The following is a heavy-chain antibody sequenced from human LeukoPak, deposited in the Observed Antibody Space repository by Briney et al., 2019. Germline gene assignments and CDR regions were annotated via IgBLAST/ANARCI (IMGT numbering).Heavy chain of an antibody. Sequence: PGGSLRLSCAASGFTFSNFAIRWVRQVPGKGLEWVSSISGGGETTYYADSAKGRFTISRDNSQNTLYLQMNSLRAEDTAVYYCARDYADYVGYFFFDYWGQGTLVTVSS. J-gene: IGHJ4*02. CDR3: ARDYADYVGYFFFDY. CDR2: ISGGGETT. V-gene: IGHV3-23*01. CDR1: GFTFSNFA. D-gene: IGHD4-17*01.